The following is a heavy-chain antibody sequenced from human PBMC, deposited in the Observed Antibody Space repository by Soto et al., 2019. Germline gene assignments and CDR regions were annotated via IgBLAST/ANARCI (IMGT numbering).Heavy chain of an antibody. J-gene: IGHJ3*02. V-gene: IGHV3-48*03. Sequence: EVQLVESGGGLVQPGGSLRLSCAASGFSFRNFEVNWVRQAPGKGLEWVSYIDATSSIIYYADSVKGRFTISRDNSKNSLFLQMNSLRAEDTAVYYCARDRWHANRYPGAFDIWGRGTMVTVSS. CDR1: GFSFRNFE. CDR3: ARDRWHANRYPGAFDI. CDR2: IDATSSII. D-gene: IGHD1-20*01.